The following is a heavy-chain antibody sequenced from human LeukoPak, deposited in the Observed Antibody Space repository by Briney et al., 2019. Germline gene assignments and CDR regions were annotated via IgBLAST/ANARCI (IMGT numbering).Heavy chain of an antibody. Sequence: GRSLRLSCAASGFTFSSYAMHWVRQAPGKGLEWVAIISYDGSNKYYADSVKGRFTISRDNSKNTLYLQMNSLRDEDTAVYYCARDRTAYYYDSSGSGYFDYWGQGTLVTVSS. V-gene: IGHV3-30-3*01. D-gene: IGHD3-22*01. CDR3: ARDRTAYYYDSSGSGYFDY. CDR1: GFTFSSYA. CDR2: ISYDGSNK. J-gene: IGHJ4*02.